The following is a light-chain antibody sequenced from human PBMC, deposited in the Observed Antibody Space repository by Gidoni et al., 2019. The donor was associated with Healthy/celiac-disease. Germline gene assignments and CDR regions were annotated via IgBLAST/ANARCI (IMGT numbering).Light chain of an antibody. Sequence: QSVLTQPPSASGTPGQRVTSPCSGISSNIGRNPVNWYQQLPGTAPKPLIYSNNQRPSGVPDRFSGSKSGTSASLAISGLQSDDEADYYCAAWDDSLNGVVFGGGTKLTVL. CDR2: SNN. J-gene: IGLJ2*01. V-gene: IGLV1-44*01. CDR3: AAWDDSLNGVV. CDR1: SSNIGRNP.